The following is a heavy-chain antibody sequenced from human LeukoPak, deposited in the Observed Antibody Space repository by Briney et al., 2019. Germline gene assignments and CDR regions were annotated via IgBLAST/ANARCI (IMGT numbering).Heavy chain of an antibody. V-gene: IGHV1-2*06. CDR1: GYTFTGNY. Sequence: ASVKVSCKASGYTFTGNYIHWVRQAPGQGLEWMGRINPNSGGTDYAQKFPGRVTMTRDTSNNTAYMELSRLRSDAAAVYYRARDRALDYWGQGTLVTVS. J-gene: IGHJ4*02. CDR2: INPNSGGT. CDR3: ARDRALDY.